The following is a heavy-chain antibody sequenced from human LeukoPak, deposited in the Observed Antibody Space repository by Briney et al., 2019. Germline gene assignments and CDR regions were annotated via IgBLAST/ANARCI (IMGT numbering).Heavy chain of an antibody. D-gene: IGHD2-2*01. J-gene: IGHJ4*02. CDR2: ISSSSSTI. CDR3: ARPRGCGSSRCNNFDY. Sequence: GGSLRLSCAASGFTFSSYGMTWVRQAPGKGLEWVSYISSSSSTIYYADSVKGRFTISRDNAKNSLYLQLNRLRAEDTAVYYCARPRGCGSSRCNNFDYWGQGTLVTVSS. V-gene: IGHV3-48*01. CDR1: GFTFSSYG.